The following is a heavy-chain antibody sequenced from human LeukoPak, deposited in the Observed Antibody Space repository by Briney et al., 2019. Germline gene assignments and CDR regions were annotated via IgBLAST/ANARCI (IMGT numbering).Heavy chain of an antibody. J-gene: IGHJ4*02. CDR3: ARALRLGGTMYYFDY. CDR2: IYYSGFT. V-gene: IGHV4-30-4*01. D-gene: IGHD1-7*01. Sequence: SETLSLTCTVSGGSISSDDYYWSWIRQPPGKGLEWIGYIYYSGFTYYNPSLPSRLTISVDRSENQFSLMLTSVTAADTAVYYCARALRLGGTMYYFDYWGQGTLVTVSS. CDR1: GGSISSDDYY.